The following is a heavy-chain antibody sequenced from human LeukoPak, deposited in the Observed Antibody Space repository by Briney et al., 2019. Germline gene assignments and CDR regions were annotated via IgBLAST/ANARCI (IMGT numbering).Heavy chain of an antibody. Sequence: GASVKVSCKASGYTFTGYYMHWVRQAPGQGLEWMGWINPNSGGTNYAQKFQGRVTMTRDTSISTAYMELSRLRFDDTAVYYCARVWFGESNWFDPWGQGTLVTVSS. J-gene: IGHJ5*02. CDR3: ARVWFGESNWFDP. D-gene: IGHD3-10*01. CDR1: GYTFTGYY. CDR2: INPNSGGT. V-gene: IGHV1-2*02.